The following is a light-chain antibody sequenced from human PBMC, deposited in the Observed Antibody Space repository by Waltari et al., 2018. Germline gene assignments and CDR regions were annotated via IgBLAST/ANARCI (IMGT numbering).Light chain of an antibody. CDR1: NIGSKG. J-gene: IGLJ1*01. V-gene: IGLV3-21*04. CDR2: YDS. CDR3: HVWDRSNGQYV. Sequence: SYVLTQPPSVSVAPGKTARIACGGDNIGSKGVHWYQQKSGQAPILIIYYDSERPSGIPERFSGSNSGNTATLTISRVEAGDEADYYCHVWDRSNGQYVFGPGTKVTVL.